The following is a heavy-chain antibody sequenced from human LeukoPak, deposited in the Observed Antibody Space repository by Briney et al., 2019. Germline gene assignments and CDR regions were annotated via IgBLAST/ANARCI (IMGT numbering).Heavy chain of an antibody. CDR2: INPNSGGT. J-gene: IGHJ4*02. Sequence: ASVKVSCNASGYTFTGYYMHWVRQAPGQGLEWMGWINPNSGGTNYAQKFQGRVTMTRDASISTTYMELRSLRSDDTAVYYCAREAPIAYYYGSGSYYNRNFDYWGQGTLVTVSS. V-gene: IGHV1-2*02. CDR1: GYTFTGYY. CDR3: AREAPIAYYYGSGSYYNRNFDY. D-gene: IGHD3-10*01.